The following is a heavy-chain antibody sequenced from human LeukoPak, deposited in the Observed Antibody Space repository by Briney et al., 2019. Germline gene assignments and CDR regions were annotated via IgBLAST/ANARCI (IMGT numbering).Heavy chain of an antibody. D-gene: IGHD3-22*01. J-gene: IGHJ4*02. V-gene: IGHV3-9*01. CDR3: AKSPHYYDSNFDY. Sequence: PGRSLRLSCAASGFTFDDYAMHWVRQAPGKGLEWVSGISWNSGSIGYADSVKGRFTISRDNAKNSLYLQMNSLRAEDTALHYCAKSPHYYDSNFDYWGQGTLVTVSS. CDR1: GFTFDDYA. CDR2: ISWNSGSI.